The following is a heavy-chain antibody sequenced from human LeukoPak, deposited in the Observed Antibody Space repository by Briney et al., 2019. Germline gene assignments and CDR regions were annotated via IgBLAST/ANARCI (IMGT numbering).Heavy chain of an antibody. CDR3: ARAWGQRYIAAAGPRGFDY. V-gene: IGHV4-39*07. CDR2: IYYSGTT. J-gene: IGHJ4*02. CDR1: GGTFSSHLYY. D-gene: IGHD6-13*01. Sequence: PSETLSLTCTVSGGTFSSHLYYWGWVRQPPGQGLEWIGSIYYSGTTNYNPSLKSRITISMDTSKNQFSLKLSSVTAADTAVYYCARAWGQRYIAAAGPRGFDYWGQGTLVTVSS.